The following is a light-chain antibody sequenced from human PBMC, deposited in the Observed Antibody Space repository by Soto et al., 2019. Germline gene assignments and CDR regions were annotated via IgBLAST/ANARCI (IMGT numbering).Light chain of an antibody. V-gene: IGKV3-20*01. Sequence: LTQSPSSLSASVGDRVTLTCRASQGVSSNLAWYQQKPGKAPRLLIYGASSMAAGIPDRFSGSGSGTDFTLTISRLEPEDFVVYHCQQHGGLPPTFGQGTKVDIK. J-gene: IGKJ1*01. CDR1: QGVSSN. CDR3: QQHGGLPPT. CDR2: GAS.